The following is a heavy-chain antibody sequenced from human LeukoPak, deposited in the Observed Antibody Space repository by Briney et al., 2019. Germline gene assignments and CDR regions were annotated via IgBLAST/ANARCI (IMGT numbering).Heavy chain of an antibody. CDR1: GYTFTDYY. V-gene: IGHV1-2*02. CDR2: INPNNGVT. J-gene: IGHJ5*02. Sequence: ASVKVSCKASGYTFTDYYMHWVRPAPGQGLEWMGWINPNNGVTNNEKFQDRVTMTRDPSISTAYMELSRLTSDDTAVYYCARGRAIVVSVATTPWFDHWGQGALVSVSS. D-gene: IGHD2-15*01. CDR3: ARGRAIVVSVATTPWFDH.